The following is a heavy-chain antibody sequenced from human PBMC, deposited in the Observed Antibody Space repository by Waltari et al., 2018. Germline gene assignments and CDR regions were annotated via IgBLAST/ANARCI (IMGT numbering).Heavy chain of an antibody. CDR2: IDYSGNT. D-gene: IGHD4-17*01. CDR1: GGSISSSGSY. CDR3: VRDFGDHRTDY. Sequence: QLQLQESGPGLVKSSETLSPTCTVSGGSISSSGSYWGWFRQPPGKGLEWIGTIDYSGNTYYNPSLKSRVTISVDTSKRQFSLKLNSVTAADTAVYYCVRDFGDHRTDYWGQGTLVTVSS. V-gene: IGHV4-39*02. J-gene: IGHJ4*02.